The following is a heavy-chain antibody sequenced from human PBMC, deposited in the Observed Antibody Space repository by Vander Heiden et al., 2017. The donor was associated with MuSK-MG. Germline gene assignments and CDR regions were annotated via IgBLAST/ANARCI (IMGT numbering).Heavy chain of an antibody. D-gene: IGHD3-22*01. CDR2: IKQDGSEK. Sequence: EVQLVESGGGLVQPGGSLRPSGAASGFTFSSYWMSWVRQAPGKGLEWVANIKQDGSEKYYVDSVKGRFTISRDNAKNSLYLQMNSLRAEDTAVYYCARGSYYYDSSGQRAFDYWGQGTLVTVSS. CDR3: ARGSYYYDSSGQRAFDY. CDR1: GFTFSSYW. J-gene: IGHJ4*02. V-gene: IGHV3-7*01.